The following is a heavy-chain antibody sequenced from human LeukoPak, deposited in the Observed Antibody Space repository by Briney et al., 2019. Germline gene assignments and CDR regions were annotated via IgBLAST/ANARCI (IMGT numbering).Heavy chain of an antibody. D-gene: IGHD5-12*01. CDR3: ARARPGVVANRGEAFDI. J-gene: IGHJ3*02. CDR2: IKQDGSEK. V-gene: IGHV3-7*01. Sequence: GGSLRLSCAASGFTFSSYWMSWVRQAPGKGLEWVANIKQDGSEKYYVDSVKGRFTISRDNAKNSLYLQMNSLRAEDTAVYYCARARPGVVANRGEAFDIWGQGTMVTVSS. CDR1: GFTFSSYW.